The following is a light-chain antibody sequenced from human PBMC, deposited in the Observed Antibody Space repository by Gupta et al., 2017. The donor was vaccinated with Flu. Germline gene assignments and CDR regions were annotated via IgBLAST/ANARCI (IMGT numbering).Light chain of an antibody. CDR1: QSVRSN. CDR3: QQYNNWPPIT. V-gene: IGKV3-15*01. Sequence: EIVMTQSPATLSVSPGERATLSCMASQSVRSNLAWYQQKPGHAPRLLIYGASTRDTGIPARFSGSGYGTEFTLTISSRQSEDFAVYYCQQYNNWPPITFGGGTKVEIK. J-gene: IGKJ4*01. CDR2: GAS.